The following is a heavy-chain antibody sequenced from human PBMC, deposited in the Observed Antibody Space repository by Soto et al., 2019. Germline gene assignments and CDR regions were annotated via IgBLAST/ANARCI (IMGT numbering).Heavy chain of an antibody. D-gene: IGHD2-2*01. J-gene: IGHJ5*02. Sequence: ETLSLTCTVSGYFISSGYYWGWIRQPPGKGLEWIGSMFHSGSTHYNPSLKSRVTMSVDTSKNQFSLRLSSVTASDTAVYYCARGHIVVVPTVGWFDPWGQGTLVTVSS. CDR2: MFHSGST. CDR3: ARGHIVVVPTVGWFDP. CDR1: GYFISSGYY. V-gene: IGHV4-38-2*02.